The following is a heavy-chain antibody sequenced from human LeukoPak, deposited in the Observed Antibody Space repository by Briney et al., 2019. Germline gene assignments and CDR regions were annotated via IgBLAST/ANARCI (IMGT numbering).Heavy chain of an antibody. V-gene: IGHV3-23*01. CDR3: AKDIQGAN. CDR1: GFTFSFAA. J-gene: IGHJ4*02. D-gene: IGHD5-18*01. Sequence: GGSLRLSCATSGFTFSFAAMTWVRQGPGKGLEWVSLISASGANTYYAGSVRGRFTISRDNSKNTVYLQMNSLRAEDTALYYCAKDIQGANWGQGTLVTVSP. CDR2: ISASGANT.